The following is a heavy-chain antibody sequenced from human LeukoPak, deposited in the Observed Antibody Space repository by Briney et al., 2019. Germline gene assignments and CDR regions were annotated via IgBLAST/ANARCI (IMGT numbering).Heavy chain of an antibody. CDR1: GFTFSSYA. Sequence: QPGGSLRLSCAASGFTFSSYAMHWVRQAPGKGLEWVALISYDGTPTFYADSVKGRFIISRDNSQNTVYLEMNTLRPEDTAVYFCARDRHHYGAGSPLGALDVWGQGTTVTVSS. D-gene: IGHD3-10*01. V-gene: IGHV3-30-3*01. CDR3: ARDRHHYGAGSPLGALDV. CDR2: ISYDGTPT. J-gene: IGHJ6*02.